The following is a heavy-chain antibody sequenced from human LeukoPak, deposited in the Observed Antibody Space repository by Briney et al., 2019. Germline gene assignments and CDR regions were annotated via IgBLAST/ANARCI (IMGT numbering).Heavy chain of an antibody. Sequence: ASVKVSCKASGYTFTGYYMHWVRQATGQGLEWMGWINPNSGGTNYAKKFQGGVTMTRDTSISTGYIELSRLRSEDTAVYYYARDRGQWRGGTTRWLQFDYWGQGTLVTVSS. CDR3: ARDRGQWRGGTTRWLQFDY. J-gene: IGHJ4*02. CDR1: GYTFTGYY. D-gene: IGHD5-24*01. CDR2: INPNSGGT. V-gene: IGHV1-2*02.